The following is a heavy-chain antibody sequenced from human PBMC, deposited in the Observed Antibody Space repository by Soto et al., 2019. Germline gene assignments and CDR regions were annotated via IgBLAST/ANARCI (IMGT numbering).Heavy chain of an antibody. CDR1: GYTFTSYG. CDR3: ATDRSNSEY. D-gene: IGHD6-13*01. CDR2: ISVHNGNT. Sequence: GASVKVSCKASGYTFTSYGISWVRQAPGQGLEWMGWISVHNGNTDYTQKFQGRVTMTTDTSTSTAYMELRSLTSDDTAVYYCATDRSNSEYWGQGNLVTVSS. J-gene: IGHJ4*02. V-gene: IGHV1-18*01.